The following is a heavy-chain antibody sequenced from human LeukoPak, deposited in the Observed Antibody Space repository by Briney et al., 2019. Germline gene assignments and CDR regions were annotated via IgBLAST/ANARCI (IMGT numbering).Heavy chain of an antibody. CDR3: ARVSDSSGYSGNWFDP. Sequence: ASVKVSCKASGYTFTSYYMHWVRQAPGQGLEWMGIINPSGGSTSYAQKFQGRVTMTRVMSTSTVYMELSSLRSEDTAVYYCARVSDSSGYSGNWFDPWGQGTLVTVSS. D-gene: IGHD3-22*01. CDR2: INPSGGST. CDR1: GYTFTSYY. V-gene: IGHV1-46*01. J-gene: IGHJ5*02.